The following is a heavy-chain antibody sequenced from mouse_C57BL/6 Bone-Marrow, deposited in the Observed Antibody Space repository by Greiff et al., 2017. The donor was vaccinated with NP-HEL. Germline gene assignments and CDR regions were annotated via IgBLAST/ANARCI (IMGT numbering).Heavy chain of an antibody. CDR2: INPGSGGT. D-gene: IGHD2-3*01. V-gene: IGHV1-54*01. CDR3: ARCWLLLYWYFDV. Sequence: VQLQQSGAELVRPGTSVKVSCKASGYAFTNYLIEWVKQRPGQGLEWIGVINPGSGGTNYNEKFKGMATLTADKSSSTAYMQLSSLTSEDSAVYFCARCWLLLYWYFDVWGTGTTVTVSS. CDR1: GYAFTNYL. J-gene: IGHJ1*03.